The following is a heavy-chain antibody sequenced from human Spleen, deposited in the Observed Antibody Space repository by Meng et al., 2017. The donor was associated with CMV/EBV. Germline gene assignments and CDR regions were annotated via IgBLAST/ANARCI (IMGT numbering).Heavy chain of an antibody. J-gene: IGHJ4*02. CDR1: GFTFSSYA. CDR3: ARGFYYYDNRAYARPMDY. D-gene: IGHD3-22*01. Sequence: GESLKISCAASGFTFSSYAMHWVRQAPGKGLHWVAIISYDGRNNYYADSVKGRFTISRDNSKTTLFLQMNSLRAEDTAVYYCARGFYYYDNRAYARPMDYWGQGTLVTVSS. CDR2: ISYDGRNN. V-gene: IGHV3-30*04.